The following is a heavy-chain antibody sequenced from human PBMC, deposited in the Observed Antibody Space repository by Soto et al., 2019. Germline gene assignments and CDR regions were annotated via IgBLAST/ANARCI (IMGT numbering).Heavy chain of an antibody. D-gene: IGHD1-20*01. J-gene: IGHJ4*02. CDR3: AGITGRHLDY. CDR2: IDYSGTA. Sequence: SETLSLTCTVSSGSISVTNVFWGWVRQPPGKGLEWIGNIDYSGTAYFSPSLATRVTFHVDTSKNQFSLTLYSVTATDTAVYYCAGITGRHLDYWGQGILVTVPS. CDR1: SGSISVTNVF. V-gene: IGHV4-39*01.